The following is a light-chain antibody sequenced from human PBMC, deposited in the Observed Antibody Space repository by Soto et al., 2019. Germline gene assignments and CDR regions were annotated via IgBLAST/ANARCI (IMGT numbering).Light chain of an antibody. CDR3: CSYAGSYTYV. CDR2: AVS. V-gene: IGLV2-11*01. CDR1: SSDAGGYNY. Sequence: QSVLTQPRSVSGSPGQSVTISCPGPSSDAGGYNYVSWYQQHPGKAPKHMLYAVSRRPSGVPGGFSGSKSGNTASLTISGLQAEDEADYCCCSYAGSYTYVFGAGTK. J-gene: IGLJ1*01.